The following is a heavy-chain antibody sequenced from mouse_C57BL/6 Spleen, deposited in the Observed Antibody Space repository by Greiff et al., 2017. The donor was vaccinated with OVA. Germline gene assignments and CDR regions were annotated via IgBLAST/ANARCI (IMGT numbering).Heavy chain of an antibody. V-gene: IGHV5-4*03. Sequence: EVMLVESGGGLVKPGGSLKLSCAASGFTFSSYAMSWVRQTPEKRLEWVATISDGGSYTYYPDNVKGRFTISRDNAKNNLYLQMSHLKSEDTAMYYCARVGDYDEGGYYYAMDYWGQGTSVTVSS. J-gene: IGHJ4*01. CDR3: ARVGDYDEGGYYYAMDY. CDR1: GFTFSSYA. CDR2: ISDGGSYT. D-gene: IGHD2-4*01.